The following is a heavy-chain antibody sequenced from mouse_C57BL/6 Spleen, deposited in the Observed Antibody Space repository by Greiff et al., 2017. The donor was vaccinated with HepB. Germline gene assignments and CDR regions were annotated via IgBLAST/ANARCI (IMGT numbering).Heavy chain of an antibody. Sequence: VLKVESKEDLAKPGASVKLSCKASGYTFTSYWMHWVKQRPGQGLEWIGYINPSSGYTKYNQKFKDKATLTADKSSSTAYMQLSSLTYDDSAVYYCARYHDGYLLAMDYWGQGTSVTVSS. CDR3: ARYHDGYLLAMDY. CDR1: GYTFTSYW. CDR2: INPSSGYT. D-gene: IGHD2-3*01. V-gene: IGHV1-7*01. J-gene: IGHJ4*01.